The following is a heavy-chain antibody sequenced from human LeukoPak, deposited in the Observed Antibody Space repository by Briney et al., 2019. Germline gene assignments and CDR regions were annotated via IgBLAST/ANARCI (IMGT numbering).Heavy chain of an antibody. Sequence: GASVKVSCKASGYTFTSYGISWVRQAPGQGLEWMGWISAYNGNTNYAQKLQGRVTMTTDTSTSTAYMELSSLRSEDTAVYYCARGLPYYGSGSYYYYYYYMDVWGKGTTVTISS. V-gene: IGHV1-18*01. CDR3: ARGLPYYGSGSYYYYYYYMDV. CDR2: ISAYNGNT. D-gene: IGHD3-10*01. J-gene: IGHJ6*03. CDR1: GYTFTSYG.